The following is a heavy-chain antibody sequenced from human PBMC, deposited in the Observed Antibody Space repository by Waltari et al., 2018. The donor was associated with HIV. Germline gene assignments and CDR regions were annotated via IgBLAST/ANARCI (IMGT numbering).Heavy chain of an antibody. V-gene: IGHV1-69*02. J-gene: IGHJ6*02. D-gene: IGHD6-13*01. CDR3: AGIHDSSQSWVGYYYYGMDV. CDR1: GGTFSSYT. CDR2: INPILGIA. Sequence: QVQLVQSGAEVKKPGSSVKVSCKASGGTFSSYTISWVRQAPGQGLEWMGRINPILGIANYAQKFQGRVTITADKSTSTAYMELSSLRSEDTAVYYCAGIHDSSQSWVGYYYYGMDVWGQGTTVTVSS.